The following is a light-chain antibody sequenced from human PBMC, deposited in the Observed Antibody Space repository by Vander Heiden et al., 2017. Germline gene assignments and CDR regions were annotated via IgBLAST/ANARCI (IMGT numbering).Light chain of an antibody. CDR1: QSVSSSY. J-gene: IGKJ2*01. V-gene: IGKV3-20*01. CDR3: QQDGSSHE. CDR2: GAS. Sequence: EIVLTQSPGTLSLSPGERATLSCRASQSVSSSYLAWYQQKPGQAPRLLIYGASSRATGIPDRFSGSGSGTDFTLTISRLEPEDCAVYYFQQDGSSHEFGQGTKLEIK.